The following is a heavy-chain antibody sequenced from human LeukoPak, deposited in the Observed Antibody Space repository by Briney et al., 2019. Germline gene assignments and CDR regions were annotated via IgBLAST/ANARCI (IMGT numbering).Heavy chain of an antibody. J-gene: IGHJ4*02. CDR1: GGTFSSYA. CDR3: ARSSIAAAGPFDY. Sequence: SVKVSCKXSGGTFSSYAISWVRQAPGQGLEWMGRIIPIFGTANYAQKFQGRATITTDESTSTAYMELSSLRSEDTAVYYCARSSIAAAGPFDYWGQGTLVTVSS. CDR2: IIPIFGTA. V-gene: IGHV1-69*05. D-gene: IGHD6-13*01.